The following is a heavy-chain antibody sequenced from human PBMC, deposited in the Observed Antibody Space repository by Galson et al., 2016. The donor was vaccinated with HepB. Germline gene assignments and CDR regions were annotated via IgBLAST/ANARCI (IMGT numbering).Heavy chain of an antibody. J-gene: IGHJ4*02. V-gene: IGHV4-4*02. CDR2: IYHSAGS. Sequence: SETLSLTCAVSGDSISSSNWWTWVRQSPGKGLEWIGEIYHSAGSYYNPSLKSRVTISVDKSKNQFSLNLTSGTAADPAVDYCARLPSETHFDYWGQGTLVTVSS. CDR1: GDSISSSNW. CDR3: ARLPSETHFDY.